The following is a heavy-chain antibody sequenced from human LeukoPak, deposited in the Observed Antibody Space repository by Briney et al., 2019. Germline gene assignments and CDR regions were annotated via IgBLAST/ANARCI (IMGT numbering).Heavy chain of an antibody. J-gene: IGHJ4*02. D-gene: IGHD3-10*01. CDR2: ISGSGLNT. CDR1: GFIFSTYG. Sequence: GRSLRLSFAASGFIFSTYGMTWFRQAPGRGLEWVSGISGSGLNTYYADSVKGRFTSSRDNSKNMLYLQMNSLRAEDTAVYYCAKGGGYGSGTYSEDWGQGILVTVSS. CDR3: AKGGGYGSGTYSED. V-gene: IGHV3-23*01.